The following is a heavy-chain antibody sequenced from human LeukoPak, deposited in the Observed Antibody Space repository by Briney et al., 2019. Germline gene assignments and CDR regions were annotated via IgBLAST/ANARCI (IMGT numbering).Heavy chain of an antibody. V-gene: IGHV3-72*01. Sequence: GGSLRLSCATSGFTFSDYQMDWVRQAPGKGLEWVGRGRSKAKSYTIEYAASVKGRFTISRDDSQNSLYLQMNSLRAEDTAVYYCARDGGSYYYYGMDVWGQGTTVTVSS. D-gene: IGHD3-3*01. CDR2: GRSKAKSYTI. CDR3: ARDGGSYYYYGMDV. J-gene: IGHJ6*02. CDR1: GFTFSDYQ.